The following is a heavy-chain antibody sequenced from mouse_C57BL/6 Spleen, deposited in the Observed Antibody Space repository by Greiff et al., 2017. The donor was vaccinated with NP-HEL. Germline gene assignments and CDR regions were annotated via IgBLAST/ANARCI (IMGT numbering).Heavy chain of an antibody. Sequence: VQLQQPGAELVKPGASVKVSCKASGYTFTSYWMHWVKQRPGQGLEWIGRIYPSDSDTNYNQKFKGKATLTVDKSSSTAYMQLSSLTSEDSAVYYCATLYCYDIEDDYWGQGTTLTGSS. D-gene: IGHD2-12*01. CDR2: IYPSDSDT. CDR1: GYTFTSYW. CDR3: ATLYCYDIEDDY. V-gene: IGHV1-74*01. J-gene: IGHJ2*01.